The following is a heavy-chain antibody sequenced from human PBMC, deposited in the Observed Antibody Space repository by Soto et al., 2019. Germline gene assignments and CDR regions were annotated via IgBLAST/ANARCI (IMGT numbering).Heavy chain of an antibody. CDR1: GGSISSSSYY. Sequence: SETLSLTCTVSGGSISSSSYYWGWIRQPPGKGLEWIGSIYYSGSTYYNPSLKSRVTISVDTSKKQFSLKLSSVTAADTAVYYCARELRDGYIYWYFDLWGRGTLVTVSS. J-gene: IGHJ2*01. D-gene: IGHD3-3*01. V-gene: IGHV4-39*07. CDR3: ARELRDGYIYWYFDL. CDR2: IYYSGST.